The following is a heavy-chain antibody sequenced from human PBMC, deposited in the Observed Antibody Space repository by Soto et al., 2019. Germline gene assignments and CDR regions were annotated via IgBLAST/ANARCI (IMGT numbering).Heavy chain of an antibody. CDR2: ISAYNGNT. CDR1: GYTFTSYG. V-gene: IGHV1-18*01. J-gene: IGHJ4*02. CDR3: ARAIGGAYYDSSGYLFDY. D-gene: IGHD3-22*01. Sequence: ASVKVSCKASGYTFTSYGISWVRQAPGQGLEWMGWISAYNGNTNYAQKLQGRVTMTTDTSTSTGDRELRSLRSDDTAVYYCARAIGGAYYDSSGYLFDYWGQGTLVTVSS.